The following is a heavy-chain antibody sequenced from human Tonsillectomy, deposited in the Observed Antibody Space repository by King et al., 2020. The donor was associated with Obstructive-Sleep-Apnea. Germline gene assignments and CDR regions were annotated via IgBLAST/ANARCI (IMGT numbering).Heavy chain of an antibody. CDR2: IYHSGST. CDR3: ARVTASGSYPIDY. CDR1: GYSISSGYY. D-gene: IGHD1-26*01. V-gene: IGHV4-38-2*02. Sequence: VQLQESGPGLVKPSETLSLTCTVSGYSISSGYYWGWIRQPPGMGLEWIGSIYHSGSTYYNPSLKSRVTISVDTSKNQFSLKLSSVTAADTAVYYCARVTASGSYPIDYWGQGTLVTVSS. J-gene: IGHJ4*02.